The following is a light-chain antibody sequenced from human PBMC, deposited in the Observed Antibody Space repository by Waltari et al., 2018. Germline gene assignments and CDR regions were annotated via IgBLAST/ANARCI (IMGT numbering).Light chain of an antibody. V-gene: IGKV1-5*03. J-gene: IGKJ1*01. CDR2: KAS. CDR1: PSLSNW. Sequence: DIQMNQSPSTLSAAVGGRVTITCRASPSLSNWLAWYQQKPGKAPKVLIYKASTLESGVPSRFSGSGSGTEFTLTISSLQPDDFATYYCQQYRNLWTFGQGTKVEIK. CDR3: QQYRNLWT.